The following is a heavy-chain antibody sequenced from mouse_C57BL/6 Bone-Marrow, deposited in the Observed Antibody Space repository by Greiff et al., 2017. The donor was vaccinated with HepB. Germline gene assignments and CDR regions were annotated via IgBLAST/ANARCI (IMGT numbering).Heavy chain of an antibody. CDR3: ARYYYAMDY. CDR1: GFTFTDYY. J-gene: IGHJ4*01. Sequence: EVKLVESGGGLVQPGGSLSLSCAASGFTFTDYYMSWVRQPPGKALEWLGFIRNKANGYTTEYSASVKGRFTISRDNSQIILYLQMNALRAEDSATYYCARYYYAMDYWGQGTSVTVSS. V-gene: IGHV7-3*01. CDR2: IRNKANGYTT.